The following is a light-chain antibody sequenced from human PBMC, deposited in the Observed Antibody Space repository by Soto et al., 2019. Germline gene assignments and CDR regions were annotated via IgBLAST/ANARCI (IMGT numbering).Light chain of an antibody. J-gene: IGKJ4*01. V-gene: IGKV3-15*01. Sequence: EIVMTQSPATLSVSPGERATLSCRANQSVSSNLAWYQQKPGQAPRLLFYGASTRATGIPARFSGSGSGTEFTLTISSLQSEDFAVYYCQQYNDWPLTFGGGTKVEI. CDR2: GAS. CDR1: QSVSSN. CDR3: QQYNDWPLT.